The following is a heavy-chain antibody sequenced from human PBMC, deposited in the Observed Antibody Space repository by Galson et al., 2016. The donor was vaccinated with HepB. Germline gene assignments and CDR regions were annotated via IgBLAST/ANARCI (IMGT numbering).Heavy chain of an antibody. Sequence: SLRLSCAASGFNVSGNYMTWFRQAPGKGLQWVSTIYRDDNTYYAASVKGRFTISRDLSKNTLFLQMNSLRAEDTAMYHCARETAAAVNWFFDLWGRGTLVTVSS. V-gene: IGHV3-53*01. D-gene: IGHD6-13*01. CDR2: IYRDDNT. CDR3: ARETAAAVNWFFDL. J-gene: IGHJ2*01. CDR1: GFNVSGNY.